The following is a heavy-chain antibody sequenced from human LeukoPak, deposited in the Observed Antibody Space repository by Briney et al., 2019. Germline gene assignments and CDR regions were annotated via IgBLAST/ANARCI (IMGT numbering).Heavy chain of an antibody. CDR1: GGSISGYY. Sequence: SSETLSLTCTVSGGSISGYYWSWIRQPPGKGLEWIGYFYYTGSTNNNPSLKSRVTISVDTSKNQFSLKLSSVTAADTAVYYCARHSRNGATPFDYWGQGTLVTVSS. CDR3: ARHSRNGATPFDY. CDR2: FYYTGST. V-gene: IGHV4-59*08. D-gene: IGHD4-17*01. J-gene: IGHJ4*02.